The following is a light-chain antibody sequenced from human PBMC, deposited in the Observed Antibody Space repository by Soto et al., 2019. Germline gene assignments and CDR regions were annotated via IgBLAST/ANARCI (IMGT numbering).Light chain of an antibody. CDR1: QSVTNSY. CDR3: QQRSNWPAT. Sequence: EMVMTQSPATLSLSPWEIATLSCRASQSVTNSYAAWYQQKPGQAPRLLIYDTSSRATGIPARFSGSGSGTDFTLTISSLEPEDFAVYYCQQRSNWPATFGQGTKVDIK. V-gene: IGKV3D-20*02. J-gene: IGKJ1*01. CDR2: DTS.